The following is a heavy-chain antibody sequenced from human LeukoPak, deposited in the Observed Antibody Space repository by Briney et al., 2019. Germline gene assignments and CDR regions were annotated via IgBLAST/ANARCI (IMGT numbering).Heavy chain of an antibody. Sequence: GGSLRLSCAASGFTFSSYAMSWVRQAPGKGLEWVSAISGSGGSTYYADSVKGRFTISRDNSKNTLYLQMNSLRAEDTAVYYCAKDMSHYYDSSGYSGDAFDIWGQGTMVTVSS. J-gene: IGHJ3*02. CDR1: GFTFSSYA. CDR2: ISGSGGST. V-gene: IGHV3-23*01. CDR3: AKDMSHYYDSSGYSGDAFDI. D-gene: IGHD3-22*01.